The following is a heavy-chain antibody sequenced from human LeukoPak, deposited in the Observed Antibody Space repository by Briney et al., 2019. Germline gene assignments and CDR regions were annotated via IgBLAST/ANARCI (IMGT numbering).Heavy chain of an antibody. D-gene: IGHD2-21*02. CDR3: ASGQKSLDCGGDCYLYY. CDR1: GFTFSSYA. Sequence: GGSLRLSCAASGFTFSSYAMSWVRQAPGKGLVWVSRINSDGGSTSYADSVKGRFTISRDNAKNTLYLHMNSLRAEDTAVYYCASGQKSLDCGGDCYLYYWGQGTLVTVSS. V-gene: IGHV3-74*01. CDR2: INSDGGST. J-gene: IGHJ4*02.